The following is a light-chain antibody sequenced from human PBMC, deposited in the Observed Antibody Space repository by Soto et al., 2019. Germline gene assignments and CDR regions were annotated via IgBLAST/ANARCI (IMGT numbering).Light chain of an antibody. CDR1: QSVTNY. V-gene: IGKV3-11*01. Sequence: EIFLTQSPDTLSLSPGQIATLSCRASQSVTNYIAWYQQRPGQAPRLLIYDAANRATGVPARFSGSGSGTHVTLTISDLEPADFGLYYCQQRLNWPPGFGQGTKVEIK. CDR3: QQRLNWPPG. J-gene: IGKJ1*01. CDR2: DAA.